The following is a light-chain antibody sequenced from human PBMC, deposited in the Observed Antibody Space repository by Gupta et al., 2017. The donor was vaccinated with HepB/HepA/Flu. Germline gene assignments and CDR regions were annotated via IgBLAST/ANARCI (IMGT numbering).Light chain of an antibody. J-gene: IGLJ2*01. CDR1: KLGDKY. Sequence: ERTPPLSVSVSPGQQASITCSGDKLGDKYVSWYQQKPGQSPLLVIYQDTKRPSGIPERFSGSNSGNTATLSISGTQAMDEADYYCQAWDSSTVVFGGGAKLTVL. V-gene: IGLV3-1*01. CDR3: QAWDSSTVV. CDR2: QDT.